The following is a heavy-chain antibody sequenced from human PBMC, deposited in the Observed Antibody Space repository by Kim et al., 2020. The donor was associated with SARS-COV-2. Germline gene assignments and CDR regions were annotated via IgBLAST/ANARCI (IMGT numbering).Heavy chain of an antibody. V-gene: IGHV3-21*01. D-gene: IGHD3-3*01. CDR3: ARDPDDFWSGSPYYYYGMDV. Sequence: GGSLRLSCAASGFTFSSYSMNWVRQAPGKGLEWVSSISSSSSYIYYADSVKGRFTISRDNAKNSLYLQMNSLRAEDTAVYYCARDPDDFWSGSPYYYYGMDVWGQGTTVTVSS. CDR2: ISSSSSYI. CDR1: GFTFSSYS. J-gene: IGHJ6*02.